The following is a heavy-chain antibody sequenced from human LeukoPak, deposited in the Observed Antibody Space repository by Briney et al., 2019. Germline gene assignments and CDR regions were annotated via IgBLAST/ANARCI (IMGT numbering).Heavy chain of an antibody. CDR3: AKAGLRYFDWSEAIDY. J-gene: IGHJ4*02. V-gene: IGHV3-23*01. Sequence: GGSLRLSCAASGFTFSSYAMSWVRLAPGKGLEWVSAISGSGGSTYYADSVKGRFTISRDNSKNTLYLQMNSLRAEDTAVYYCAKAGLRYFDWSEAIDYWGQGTLVTVSS. D-gene: IGHD3-9*01. CDR2: ISGSGGST. CDR1: GFTFSSYA.